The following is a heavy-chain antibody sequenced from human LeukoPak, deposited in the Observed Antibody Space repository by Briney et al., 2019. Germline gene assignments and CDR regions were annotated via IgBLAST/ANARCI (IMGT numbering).Heavy chain of an antibody. Sequence: SETLSLTCAVYGGSFSGYSWSWIRQPPGKGLEWTGDINHSRSTNYNPSLKRRVTISVDTSKNQFSLKLSSVTAADTAVYYCARGLRGAHGSGTYIPRSRRYYYYMDVWGKGTTVTVSS. V-gene: IGHV4-34*01. CDR3: ARGLRGAHGSGTYIPRSRRYYYYMDV. CDR2: INHSRST. CDR1: GGSFSGYS. J-gene: IGHJ6*03. D-gene: IGHD3-10*01.